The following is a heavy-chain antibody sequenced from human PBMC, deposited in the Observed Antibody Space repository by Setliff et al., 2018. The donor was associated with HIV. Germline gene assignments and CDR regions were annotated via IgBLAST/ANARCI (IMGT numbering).Heavy chain of an antibody. CDR3: AKKTAAYTSGSWLHY. J-gene: IGHJ4*02. D-gene: IGHD3-10*01. CDR2: INSAERT. Sequence: LRLSCAASGFSFSNYAMTWVRQAPGKGLEWVSTINSAERTFYAKSVKGRFTISRDNSKNTLYLQMSSLRAEDTAVYYCAKKTAAYTSGSWLHYWGQGTLVTVSS. CDR1: GFSFSNYA. V-gene: IGHV3-23*01.